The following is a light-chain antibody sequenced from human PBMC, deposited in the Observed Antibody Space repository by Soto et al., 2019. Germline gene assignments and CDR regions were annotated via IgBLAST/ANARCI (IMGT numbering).Light chain of an antibody. CDR3: QQYSSSPLT. V-gene: IGKV3-20*01. CDR2: GAS. Sequence: EIVGTQPPGTLSLSPGEGATLSCRASQSVSSNSLAWYQQKPGQAPRLLIYGASNRATGIPDRFSGSGSGTEFTLTISRLEPEDFAVYYCQQYSSSPLTFGGGTKVEIK. CDR1: QSVSSNS. J-gene: IGKJ4*01.